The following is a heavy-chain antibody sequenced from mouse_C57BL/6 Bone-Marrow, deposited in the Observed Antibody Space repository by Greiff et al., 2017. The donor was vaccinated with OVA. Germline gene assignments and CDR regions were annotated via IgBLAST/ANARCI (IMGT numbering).Heavy chain of an antibody. D-gene: IGHD4-1*01. V-gene: IGHV1-64*01. Sequence: QVQLQQPGAELVKPGASVKLSCKASGYTFTSYWMHWVKQRPGQGLEWIGMIHPNSGSTNYNEKFKSKATLTVAKSSSTAYMQLSSLTSEDSAVYYCARSDWALYYYAMDYWGQGTSVTVSS. CDR3: ARSDWALYYYAMDY. CDR2: IHPNSGST. J-gene: IGHJ4*01. CDR1: GYTFTSYW.